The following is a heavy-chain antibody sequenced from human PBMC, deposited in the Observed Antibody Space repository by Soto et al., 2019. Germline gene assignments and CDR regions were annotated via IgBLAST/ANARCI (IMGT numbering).Heavy chain of an antibody. CDR1: GYSFTSYY. D-gene: IGHD6-13*01. CDR3: ARSQEAAGHFDY. Sequence: ASVKVSCKASGYSFTSYYMYWVRQAPGQGLGCMGIINPSGGSTSYAQKFQGRVTMTRDTSTSTVYMELSSLRYEDTAVYYCARSQEAAGHFDYWGQGTLVTVSS. V-gene: IGHV1-46*01. J-gene: IGHJ4*02. CDR2: INPSGGST.